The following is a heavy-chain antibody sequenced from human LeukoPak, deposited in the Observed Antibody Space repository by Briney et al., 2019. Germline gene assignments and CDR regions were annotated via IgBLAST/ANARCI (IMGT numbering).Heavy chain of an antibody. CDR1: GFPFGSYG. Sequence: GGSLRLSCAASGFPFGSYGMSWVRQAPGRGLEWVSFITPNADRASYADSVEGRFTISRDNPRNTLYMQMNSLRDDDTAVYYCAIMHGYYDGSGYWVQWGQGTLVTVSS. D-gene: IGHD3-22*01. V-gene: IGHV3-23*01. J-gene: IGHJ1*01. CDR2: ITPNADRA. CDR3: AIMHGYYDGSGYWVQ.